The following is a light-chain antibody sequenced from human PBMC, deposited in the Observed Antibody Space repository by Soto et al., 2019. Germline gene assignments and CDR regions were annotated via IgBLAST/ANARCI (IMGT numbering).Light chain of an antibody. V-gene: IGKV3-11*01. Sequence: EIVLTQFPATLSVSPGERATLSCRASQGVGCYLAWYQQKPGQAPRRLIYDAYHRATDITVRFSGSGSGTELTLTISSLEPEDFSVDYCQQRSDWPPWTFGGGTKVDIK. CDR1: QGVGCY. J-gene: IGKJ4*02. CDR2: DAY. CDR3: QQRSDWPPWT.